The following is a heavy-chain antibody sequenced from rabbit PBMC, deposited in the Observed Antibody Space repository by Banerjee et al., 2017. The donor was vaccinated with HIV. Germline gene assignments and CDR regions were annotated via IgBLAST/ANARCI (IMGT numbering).Heavy chain of an antibody. V-gene: IGHV1S40*01. Sequence: QSLEESGGGLVKPGASLTLTCKASGFSFSSGYYMCWVRQAPGKGLEWIACIYAGSSGNTVYATWAKGPFTISKPSSTTVTLQMTSLTAADTATYFCARDLAGVIGWNFNLWGQGTLVTVS. D-gene: IGHD4-1*01. CDR1: GFSFSSGYY. CDR2: IYAGSSGNT. CDR3: ARDLAGVIGWNFNL. J-gene: IGHJ4*01.